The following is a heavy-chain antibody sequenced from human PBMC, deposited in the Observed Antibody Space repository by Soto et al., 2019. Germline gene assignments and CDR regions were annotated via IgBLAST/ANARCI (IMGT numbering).Heavy chain of an antibody. CDR2: INTKFGAT. Sequence: QVQLVQSGAELKKPGSSVKVSCEASGGSFSKKAISWVRQAPGQGLEWMGGINTKFGATNYAPKFQGRITITADESTNTANMALSSLTSEDTAVYYCARGASSGFEYWYFDLWGRGTVVSVSS. CDR3: ARGASSGFEYWYFDL. CDR1: GGSFSKKA. J-gene: IGHJ2*01. D-gene: IGHD5-12*01. V-gene: IGHV1-69*01.